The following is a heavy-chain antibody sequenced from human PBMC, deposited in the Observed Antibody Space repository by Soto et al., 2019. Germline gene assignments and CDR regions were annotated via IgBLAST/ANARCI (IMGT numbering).Heavy chain of an antibody. CDR1: GFTFSSCW. CDR2: IKENGSEK. V-gene: IGHV3-7*01. D-gene: IGHD2-15*01. J-gene: IGHJ4*02. Sequence: EVQLVESGGGLVQPGGSLRLSCAASGFTFSSCWMSWVRQAPGKGLEWVASIKENGSEKDYVDSVKGRFTISRDNAKNSLYLQMNSLRAEDTAMYYCARSLGYASYWGQGTLVTVSS. CDR3: ARSLGYASY.